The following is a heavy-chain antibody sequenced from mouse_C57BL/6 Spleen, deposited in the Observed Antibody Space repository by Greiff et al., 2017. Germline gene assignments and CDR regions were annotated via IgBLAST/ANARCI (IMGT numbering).Heavy chain of an antibody. J-gene: IGHJ3*01. D-gene: IGHD2-4*01. CDR1: GYTFTSYW. V-gene: IGHV1-59*01. CDR2: IDPSDSYT. Sequence: QVQLMQPGAELVRPGTSVKLSCKASGYTFTSYWMHWVKQRPGQGLEWIGVIDPSDSYTNYNHKFKGKATLTVDPSSSTAYMQLSSLTSEDSAVYYCARSYDYEGTWFAYWGQGTLVTVSA. CDR3: ARSYDYEGTWFAY.